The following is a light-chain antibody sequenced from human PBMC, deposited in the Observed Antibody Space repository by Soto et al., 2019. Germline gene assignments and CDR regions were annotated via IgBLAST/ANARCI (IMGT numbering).Light chain of an antibody. J-gene: IGKJ4*01. CDR1: QSVSSY. Sequence: EIVLTQSPATLSLSPGARATLSCRASQSVSSYLAWYQQKPGQAPRLLIYAASNRATGIPARFSGSGSGTDFTLTISSLEPEDFAVYYCQQRSNWPLTFGGGTKVEIK. CDR3: QQRSNWPLT. CDR2: AAS. V-gene: IGKV3-11*01.